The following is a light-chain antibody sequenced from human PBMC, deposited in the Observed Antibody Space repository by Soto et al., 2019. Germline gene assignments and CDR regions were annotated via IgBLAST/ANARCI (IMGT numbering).Light chain of an antibody. CDR3: QSYDTSLSGAWV. J-gene: IGLJ3*02. V-gene: IGLV1-40*01. Sequence: QAVLTQPPSVSVAPGQRITISCTGSPSNIGAGFDVHWYQQFPGTAPKLLIYGTTSRPSGVPDRFSGSQSGTSASLAITGLQAGDEADYYCQSYDTSLSGAWVFGGGTKVTVL. CDR1: PSNIGAGFD. CDR2: GTT.